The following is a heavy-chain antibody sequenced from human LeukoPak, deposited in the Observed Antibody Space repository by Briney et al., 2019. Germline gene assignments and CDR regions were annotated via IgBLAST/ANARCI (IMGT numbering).Heavy chain of an antibody. V-gene: IGHV3-9*01. CDR3: AKDPGGNSDYYYGMDV. J-gene: IGHJ6*02. D-gene: IGHD4-23*01. CDR2: ISWNSGSI. CDR1: GFTFDDYA. Sequence: PGRSLRLSCAASGFTFDDYAMHWVRQAPGKGLEWVSGISWNSGSIGYADSVKGRFTISRDNAKNSLYLQMNSLRAEDTALYYCAKDPGGNSDYYYGMDVWGQGTTVIVSS.